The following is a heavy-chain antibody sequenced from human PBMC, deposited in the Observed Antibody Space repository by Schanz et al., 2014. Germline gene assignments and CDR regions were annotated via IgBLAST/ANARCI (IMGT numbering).Heavy chain of an antibody. Sequence: QVQLVESGGGVVQPGGSLRLSCAASGFSFSGSGMHWVRQAPGEGLEWVAFIRFDASHKYYADSVKGRFTISRDNSKNTLYLQMDTLRVEDTAVYYCAKEGSIYWDRSVDYWGQGTLVTVSS. CDR3: AKEGSIYWDRSVDY. CDR2: IRFDASHK. J-gene: IGHJ4*02. D-gene: IGHD1-26*01. CDR1: GFSFSGSG. V-gene: IGHV3-30*02.